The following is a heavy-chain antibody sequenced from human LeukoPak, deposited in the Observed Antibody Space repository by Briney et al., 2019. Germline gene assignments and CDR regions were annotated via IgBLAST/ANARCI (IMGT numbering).Heavy chain of an antibody. CDR2: ISSSSSTI. Sequence: GGSLRLSCAASGFTFSSYSMNWVRQAPGKGLEWVSYISSSSSTIYYADSVKGRFTISRDNAKNSLYLQMNSLRAEDTAVYYCARGPDAFDIWGQGTMVTVSS. CDR3: ARGPDAFDI. CDR1: GFTFSSYS. V-gene: IGHV3-48*01. J-gene: IGHJ3*02.